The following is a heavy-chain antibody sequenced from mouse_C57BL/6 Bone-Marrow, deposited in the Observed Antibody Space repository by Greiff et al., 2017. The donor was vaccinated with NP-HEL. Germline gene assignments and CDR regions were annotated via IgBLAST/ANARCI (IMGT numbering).Heavy chain of an antibody. CDR3: ATLRRAMDY. CDR2: INPNNGGT. Sequence: EVKLVESGPELVKPGASVKIPCKASGYTFTDYNMDWVKQSHGKSLEWIGDINPNNGGTIYNQKFKGKATLTVDKSSSTAYMELRSLTSEDTAVYYCATLRRAMDYWGQGTSVTVSS. J-gene: IGHJ4*01. CDR1: GYTFTDYN. D-gene: IGHD1-1*01. V-gene: IGHV1-18*01.